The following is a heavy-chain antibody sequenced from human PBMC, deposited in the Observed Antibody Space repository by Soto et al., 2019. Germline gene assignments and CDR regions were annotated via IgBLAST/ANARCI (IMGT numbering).Heavy chain of an antibody. CDR1: GYTFTGYH. Sequence: ASVKVSCKASGYTFTGYHMHWVRQAPGQGLEWMGWINPNSGGTNYAQKFQGRVTMTRDTSISTAYMELSRLRSDDTAVYYCARDRRDSRSWSRPDYWGQGTLVT. V-gene: IGHV1-2*02. CDR2: INPNSGGT. D-gene: IGHD6-13*01. CDR3: ARDRRDSRSWSRPDY. J-gene: IGHJ4*02.